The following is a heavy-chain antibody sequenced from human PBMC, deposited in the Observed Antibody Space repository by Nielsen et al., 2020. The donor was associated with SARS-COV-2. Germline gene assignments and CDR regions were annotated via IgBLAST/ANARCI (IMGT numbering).Heavy chain of an antibody. Sequence: GESLKISCAASGFTFSTYWMHWVRQAPGKGLVWVSAISGSGGSTYYADSVKGRFTISRDNSKNTLYLQMNSLRAEDTAVYYCAREGAGSGWHEDYFDYWGQGTLVTVSS. CDR2: ISGSGGST. CDR1: GFTFSTYW. CDR3: AREGAGSGWHEDYFDY. V-gene: IGHV3-23*01. D-gene: IGHD6-19*01. J-gene: IGHJ4*02.